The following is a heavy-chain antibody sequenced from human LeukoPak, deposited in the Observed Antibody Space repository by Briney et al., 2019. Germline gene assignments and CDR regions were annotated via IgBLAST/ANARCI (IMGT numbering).Heavy chain of an antibody. CDR2: ISSNGGST. D-gene: IGHD6-19*01. V-gene: IGHV3-64D*09. CDR3: VAGGLGSGCWNYYYYGVDV. CDR1: GFTFSTYA. J-gene: IGHJ6*02. Sequence: GGSLRLSCSASGFTFSTYAMHWVRQAPGKGLEYVSAISSNGGSTYYADSVKGRFTISRDNSKSTLYLQMSSLRAEDTAVYYCVAGGLGSGCWNYYYYGVDVWGQGTTVTVSS.